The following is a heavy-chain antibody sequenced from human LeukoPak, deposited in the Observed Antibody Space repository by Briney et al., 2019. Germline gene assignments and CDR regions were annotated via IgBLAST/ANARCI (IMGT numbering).Heavy chain of an antibody. CDR3: ARGNYYGSGSYDWFDP. D-gene: IGHD3-10*01. CDR1: GGSISSYY. J-gene: IGHJ5*02. Sequence: PSETLSLTCTVSGGSISSYYWSWIRQPAGKGLEWIGRIYTSGSTNYNPSLKSRVTMSVDTPKNQFSLKLSSVTAADTAVYYCARGNYYGSGSYDWFDPWGQGTLVTVSS. V-gene: IGHV4-4*07. CDR2: IYTSGST.